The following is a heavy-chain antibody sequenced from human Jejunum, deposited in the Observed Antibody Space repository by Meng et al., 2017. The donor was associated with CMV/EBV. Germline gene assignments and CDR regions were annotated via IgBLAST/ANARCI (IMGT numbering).Heavy chain of an antibody. CDR1: SISSSHW. J-gene: IGHJ4*02. CDR2: ISPTEAR. CDR3: VRGRCTKTSCYTGALDH. V-gene: IGHV4-4*02. D-gene: IGHD2-2*02. Sequence: SISSSHWWSWVRQSPGKGLEWIAEISPTEARNYNLSLKSRVTISVDYSKSQFSLMMTSVTAADTAIYYCVRGRCTKTSCYTGALDHWGPGTLVTVSS.